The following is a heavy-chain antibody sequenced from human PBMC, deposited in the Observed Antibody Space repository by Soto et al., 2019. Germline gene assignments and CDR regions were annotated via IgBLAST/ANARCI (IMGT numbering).Heavy chain of an antibody. D-gene: IGHD6-13*01. CDR2: ISYDGSNK. CDR3: ARGYSSSWSYYGMDV. J-gene: IGHJ6*02. V-gene: IGHV3-30-3*01. Sequence: PEGSLRLSCAASGFTFSSYAMHWVRQAPGKGLEWVAVISYDGSNKYYADSVKGRFTISRDNSKNTLYLQMNSLRAEDTAVYYYARGYSSSWSYYGMDVWGQGTTVTVAS. CDR1: GFTFSSYA.